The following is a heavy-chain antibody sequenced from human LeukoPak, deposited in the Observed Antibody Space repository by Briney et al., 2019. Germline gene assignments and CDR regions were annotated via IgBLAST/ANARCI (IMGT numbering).Heavy chain of an antibody. D-gene: IGHD5-12*01. J-gene: IGHJ4*02. V-gene: IGHV3-33*01. CDR3: ARGVGIYSFFDY. CDR2: IWYDGSNK. Sequence: GGSLRLSCAASGFTFSSYGMHWVRQAPGKGLEWVAVIWYDGSNKYYADSVKGRFTISRDNSKNTLYLQMNSLRAEDTAVYYCARGVGIYSFFDYWGQGTLVSVSS. CDR1: GFTFSSYG.